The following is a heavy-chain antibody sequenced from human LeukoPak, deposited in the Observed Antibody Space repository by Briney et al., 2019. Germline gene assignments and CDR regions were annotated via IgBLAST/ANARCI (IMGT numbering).Heavy chain of an antibody. V-gene: IGHV4-38-2*02. CDR3: ARRGGIVGATTFYWFDP. J-gene: IGHJ5*02. CDR2: IDHSGST. Sequence: SETLSLTCTVSGYSISSGYYWGWIRQPRGKGLEWTGSIDHSGSTYYNPSLKSRITISVDTSKNQFSLKLSSVTAADTAVYYCARRGGIVGATTFYWFDPWGQGTLVTVSS. D-gene: IGHD1-26*01. CDR1: GYSISSGYY.